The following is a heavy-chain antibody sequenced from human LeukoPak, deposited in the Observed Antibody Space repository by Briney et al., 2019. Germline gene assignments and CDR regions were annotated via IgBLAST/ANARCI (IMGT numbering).Heavy chain of an antibody. CDR3: ASPMMADILTGYFG. Sequence: GASVKVSCKASGGTFSSYAISWVRQAPGQGLEWMGGIIPIFGTANYAQKFQGRVTITADEYTSTAYMELSSLRSEDTAAYYCASPMMADILTGYFGWGQGTLVTVSS. CDR1: GGTFSSYA. V-gene: IGHV1-69*13. J-gene: IGHJ4*02. D-gene: IGHD3-9*01. CDR2: IIPIFGTA.